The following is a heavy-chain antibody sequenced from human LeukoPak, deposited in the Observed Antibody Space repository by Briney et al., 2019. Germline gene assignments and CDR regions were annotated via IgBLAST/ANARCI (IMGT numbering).Heavy chain of an antibody. CDR3: ARVEEGYGSGRRENFYYYYMDV. V-gene: IGHV4-59*01. CDR1: VGSLSSYY. D-gene: IGHD3-10*01. Sequence: SETLSLTCIVSVGSLSSYYWSWIRQPPGKGLEWIGYIYYSGSTNYNPSLQSRVTISVDTSKNQFSLKLTSVTAADTAVYYCARVEEGYGSGRRENFYYYYMDVWGKGTTVAISS. CDR2: IYYSGST. J-gene: IGHJ6*03.